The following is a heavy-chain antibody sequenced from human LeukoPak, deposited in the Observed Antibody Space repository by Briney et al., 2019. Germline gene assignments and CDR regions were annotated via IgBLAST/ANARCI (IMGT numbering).Heavy chain of an antibody. CDR3: AREGLHYYYGMDV. Sequence: SVKVSCKASGGTFSSYAISWVRQAPGQGLEWMGRIIPILGIANYAQKFQGRVTITADKSTSTAYMELHSLRSEDTAVYYCAREGLHYYYGMDVWGQGTTVTVSS. J-gene: IGHJ6*02. CDR1: GGTFSSYA. V-gene: IGHV1-69*04. CDR2: IIPILGIA.